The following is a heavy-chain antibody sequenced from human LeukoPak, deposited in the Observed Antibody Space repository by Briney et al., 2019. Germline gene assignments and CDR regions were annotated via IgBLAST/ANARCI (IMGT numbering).Heavy chain of an antibody. Sequence: PSETLSLTCAVYGGSFSGYYWSWIRQPPGKGLEWIGYIYYSGSTNYNPSLKSRVTISVDTSKNQFSLKVTSVTASDTAMYYCVRDHVSPGLSNWFDPWGQGTLVTVSS. D-gene: IGHD3-16*01. J-gene: IGHJ5*02. V-gene: IGHV4-59*12. CDR3: VRDHVSPGLSNWFDP. CDR2: IYYSGST. CDR1: GGSFSGYY.